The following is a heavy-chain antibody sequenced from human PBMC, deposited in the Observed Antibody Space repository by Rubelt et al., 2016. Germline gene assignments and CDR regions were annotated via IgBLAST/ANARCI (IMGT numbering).Heavy chain of an antibody. CDR1: GGSISSYY. V-gene: IGHV4-4*07. J-gene: IGHJ4*02. CDR2: IDTSGST. Sequence: ESGPGLVKPSETLSLTCTGSGGSISSYYWSWIRQPAGKGLEWIGSIDTSGSTNYNPSLKSRVTMSVDTSKNQFSLKLSSVTAADTAVYYCARGDPDRGSMPLTLDYWGQGTLVTVSS. CDR3: ARGDPDRGSMPLTLDY. D-gene: IGHD3-10*01.